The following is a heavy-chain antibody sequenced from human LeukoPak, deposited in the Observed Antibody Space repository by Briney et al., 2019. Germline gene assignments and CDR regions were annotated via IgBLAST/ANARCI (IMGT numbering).Heavy chain of an antibody. D-gene: IGHD3-10*01. J-gene: IGHJ4*02. CDR3: ARVRGVF. Sequence: GGSLRLSCAASEFTSSSYSMNWVCQAPGKGLEWVSSISGDSSYIYYADSVKGRFTISRDNAKNSLYLQMNSLRAEDTAVYYCARVRGVFWGQGTLVTVSS. CDR2: ISGDSSYI. CDR1: EFTSSSYS. V-gene: IGHV3-21*06.